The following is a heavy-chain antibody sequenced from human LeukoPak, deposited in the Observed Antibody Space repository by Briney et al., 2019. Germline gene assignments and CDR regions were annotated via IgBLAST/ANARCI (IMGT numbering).Heavy chain of an antibody. Sequence: GGSLRLSCAASGFTFSTGFTFSSYSMSWVRQAPGKGLEWVSTINPSGGNTHYADSVKGRFTISRDNSKDTLYLQMNSLRAEDTAVYYCAKKLPIETSLPSNYFDYWGQGTLVTVSS. CDR3: AKKLPIETSLPSNYFDY. V-gene: IGHV3-23*01. J-gene: IGHJ4*02. CDR1: GFTFSTGFTFSSYS. D-gene: IGHD5-24*01. CDR2: INPSGGNT.